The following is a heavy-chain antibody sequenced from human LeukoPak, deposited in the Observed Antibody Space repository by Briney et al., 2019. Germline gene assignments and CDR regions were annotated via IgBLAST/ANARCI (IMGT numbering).Heavy chain of an antibody. CDR1: GFAFSSYS. Sequence: GGSLRLSCAASGFAFSSYSMNWVRQAPGKGLEWVSSISSSSSYIYYADSVKGRFTISRDNAKNSLYLQMNSLRAEDTAVYYCARDEPSPLYSYGQPDYWGQGTLVTVSS. D-gene: IGHD5-18*01. CDR2: ISSSSSYI. V-gene: IGHV3-21*01. J-gene: IGHJ4*02. CDR3: ARDEPSPLYSYGQPDY.